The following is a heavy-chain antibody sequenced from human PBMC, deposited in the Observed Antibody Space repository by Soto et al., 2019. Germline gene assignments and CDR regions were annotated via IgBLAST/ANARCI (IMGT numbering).Heavy chain of an antibody. V-gene: IGHV5-51*01. CDR2: MYPGDSDT. D-gene: IGHD6-13*01. CDR3: ARPLSAAAGVDAFDI. J-gene: IGHJ3*02. CDR1: GYSFTSYW. Sequence: GECLKISWKGSGYSFTSYWIGWVSQKHGKGLEGMGIMYPGDSDTRYSPSFQCQVTISADKSISTAYLQWSSLKASDTAMYYCARPLSAAAGVDAFDIWGQGTMVTVSS.